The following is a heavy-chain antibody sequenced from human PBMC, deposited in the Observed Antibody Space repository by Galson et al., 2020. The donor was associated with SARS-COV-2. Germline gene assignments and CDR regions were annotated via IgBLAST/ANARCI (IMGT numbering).Heavy chain of an antibody. CDR3: ATDFETSGYYHGAFEM. Sequence: NSGASLRLSCAASGYTFSTYTLNWVRQAPGNGLERVSSIYPSGTYIHYPDSVKGHFTISRDDAKNSLYLQMNSLRAEDTAVYYCATDFETSGYYHGAFEMWGRGTMVTVSS. J-gene: IGHJ3*02. D-gene: IGHD6-25*01. CDR2: IYPSGTYI. CDR1: GYTFSTYT. V-gene: IGHV3-21*01.